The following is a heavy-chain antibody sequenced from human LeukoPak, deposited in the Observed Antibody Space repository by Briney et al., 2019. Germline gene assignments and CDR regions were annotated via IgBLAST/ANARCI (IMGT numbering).Heavy chain of an antibody. CDR1: GFTFSDHY. CDR2: TRNKANSYTT. D-gene: IGHD5-18*01. CDR3: ASSGYSYGFGFDP. Sequence: GGSLRLSCAASGFTFSDHYMDWVRQAPGKGLEWVGRTRNKANSYTTEYAASVKGRFTISRDDSKNSLYLQMNSLKTEDTAVSYCASSGYSYGFGFDPWGQGTLVTVSS. V-gene: IGHV3-72*01. J-gene: IGHJ5*02.